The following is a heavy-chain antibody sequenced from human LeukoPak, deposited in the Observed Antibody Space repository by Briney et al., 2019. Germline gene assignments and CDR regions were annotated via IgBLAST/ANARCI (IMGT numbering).Heavy chain of an antibody. D-gene: IGHD2-15*01. CDR1: GGSITSYY. Sequence: PSETLSLTCTVSGGSITSYYWSWIRQPPGKGREWIGYIYHSGTTNYNPSLKSRVTISVDPSKTQFSLRLSSVTAADTAVYYCAQKAPYSPGYSQHWGQGTLVTVSS. CDR3: AQKAPYSPGYSQH. J-gene: IGHJ1*01. V-gene: IGHV4-59*01. CDR2: IYHSGTT.